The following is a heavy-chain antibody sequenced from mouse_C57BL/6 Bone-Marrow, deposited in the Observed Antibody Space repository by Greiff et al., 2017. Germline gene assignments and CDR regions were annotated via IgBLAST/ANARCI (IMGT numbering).Heavy chain of an antibody. CDR2: IYPGSGST. J-gene: IGHJ1*03. CDR1: GYTFTSYW. V-gene: IGHV1-55*01. CDR3: ARFRFHWYFDV. Sequence: QVQLQQSGAELVKPGASVKMSCKASGYTFTSYWITWVKQRPGQGLEWIGDIYPGSGSTNYNEKFKSKATLTVDTSSSTAYMQLSILTSEASAVYYCARFRFHWYFDVWGTGTTVTVSS.